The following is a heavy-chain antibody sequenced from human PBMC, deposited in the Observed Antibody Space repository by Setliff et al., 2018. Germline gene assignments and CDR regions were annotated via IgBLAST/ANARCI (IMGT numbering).Heavy chain of an antibody. V-gene: IGHV3-7*01. J-gene: IGHJ5*01. CDR3: VRGGEGRDDSNSGS. CDR1: GFSFRDSW. CDR2: INHDGIEK. Sequence: PGGSLRLSCAASGFSFRDSWMSWVRQAPGKGLEWVANINHDGIEKYYVDSVKGRFTISRDNAKNSLYLQMNSLRAEDTAVYYCVRGGEGRDDSNSGSWGQERWSPSPQ. D-gene: IGHD2-21*02.